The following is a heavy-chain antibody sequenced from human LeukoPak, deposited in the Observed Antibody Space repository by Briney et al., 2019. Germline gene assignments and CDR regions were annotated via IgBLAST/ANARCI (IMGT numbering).Heavy chain of an antibody. J-gene: IGHJ4*02. V-gene: IGHV3-30*01. Sequence: PGGSLRLSCAASGFTFSSYAMHWVRQAPGKGLEWVAVISYDGSNKYYADSVKGRFTISRDNSKNTLYLQMNSLRAEDTAVYYCARGLNWGTYFDYWGQGTLVTVSS. CDR3: ARGLNWGTYFDY. D-gene: IGHD7-27*01. CDR1: GFTFSSYA. CDR2: ISYDGSNK.